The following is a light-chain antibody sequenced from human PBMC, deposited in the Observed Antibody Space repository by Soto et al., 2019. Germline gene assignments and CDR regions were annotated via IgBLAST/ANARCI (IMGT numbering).Light chain of an antibody. CDR2: AAS. V-gene: IGKV1-27*01. J-gene: IGKJ3*01. Sequence: DMQMTQSPCSLSASGGDRVTITCRASQGIGNYLGGYQQKPGKVTKLLIYAASTLQSGVPSRLSGSGSGTDFTLNISSLQPDDVEIYYCQKSNSGHLPFGLGTKVHIK. CDR3: QKSNSGHLP. CDR1: QGIGNY.